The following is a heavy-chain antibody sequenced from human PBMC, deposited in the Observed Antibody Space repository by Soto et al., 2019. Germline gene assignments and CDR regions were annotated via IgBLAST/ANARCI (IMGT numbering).Heavy chain of an antibody. D-gene: IGHD3-3*01. J-gene: IGHJ4*02. Sequence: EVQLLESGGGLVQPGGSLRLSCAASGFTFGSYAMTWVRQAPGKGLDWVSSISQGGETTWYADSVKGRFTISRDNLQNALSLQMSSLRDEDTGVYYCAKGESLESQLGLWGQGTLVMVSS. CDR1: GFTFGSYA. CDR3: AKGESLESQLGL. V-gene: IGHV3-23*01. CDR2: ISQGGETT.